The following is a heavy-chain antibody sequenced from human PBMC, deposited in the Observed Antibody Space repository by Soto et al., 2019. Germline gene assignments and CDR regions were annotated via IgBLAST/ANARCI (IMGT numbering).Heavy chain of an antibody. CDR1: GDSISSGDYY. CDR2: IYYSGST. Sequence: QVQLQESGPGLVKPSQTLSLTCTVSGDSISSGDYYWSWVRQHPGKGLEWIGYIYYSGSTYYNPSLKSRLTISVDTSESQFSLKLSSVTAADTAVYYCARFEVAVMTLDYWGQGTLVTVSS. V-gene: IGHV4-31*03. J-gene: IGHJ4*02. D-gene: IGHD6-19*01. CDR3: ARFEVAVMTLDY.